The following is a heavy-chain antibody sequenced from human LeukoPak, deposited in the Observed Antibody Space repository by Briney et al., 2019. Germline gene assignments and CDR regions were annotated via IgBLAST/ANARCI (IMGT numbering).Heavy chain of an antibody. Sequence: GGSPQISCKGSGCGFTSYWIGWVRRMPGKGREGMGSIYAAVSDTRYTPSYQGQVTISADKTISTAYLQWSGLKASDTAMYYCARLEFGGLYTWGQGTPVTVSS. V-gene: IGHV5-51*01. CDR3: ARLEFGGLYT. J-gene: IGHJ5*02. CDR1: GCGFTSYW. CDR2: IYAAVSDT. D-gene: IGHD3-10*01.